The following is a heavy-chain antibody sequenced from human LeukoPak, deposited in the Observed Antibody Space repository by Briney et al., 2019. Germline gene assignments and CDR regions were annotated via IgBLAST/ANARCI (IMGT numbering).Heavy chain of an antibody. CDR1: GGSFSGYY. CDR2: IYYSGST. D-gene: IGHD3-22*01. CDR3: ARHFDSYDSSGSFDY. Sequence: PSETLSLTCAVYGGSFSGYYWSWIRQPPGKGLEWIGYIYYSGSTNYNPSLKSRVTISVDTSKNQFSLKLSSVTAADTAVCYCARHFDSYDSSGSFDYWGQGTLVTVSS. J-gene: IGHJ4*02. V-gene: IGHV4-59*08.